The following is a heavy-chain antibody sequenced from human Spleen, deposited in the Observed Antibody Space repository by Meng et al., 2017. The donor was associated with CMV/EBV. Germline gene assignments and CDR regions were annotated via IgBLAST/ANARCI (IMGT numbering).Heavy chain of an antibody. D-gene: IGHD3-22*01. Sequence: SVKVSCKAFGYSFTGYYMHWVRQAPGQGLEWMGGIIPIFGTANYAQKFQGRVTITTDESTSTAYMELSSLRSEDTAVYYCAREEYYYDSSGYQPAFDIWGQGTMVTVSS. CDR2: IIPIFGTA. V-gene: IGHV1-69*05. J-gene: IGHJ3*02. CDR3: AREEYYYDSSGYQPAFDI. CDR1: GYSFTGYY.